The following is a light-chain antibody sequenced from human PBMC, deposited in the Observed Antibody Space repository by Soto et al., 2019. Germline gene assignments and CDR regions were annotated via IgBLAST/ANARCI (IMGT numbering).Light chain of an antibody. CDR3: QQYNSYPVT. J-gene: IGKJ4*01. V-gene: IGKV1-5*01. CDR2: DAS. Sequence: DIPMTQSPSTLSASVGDRVTITCRASQSISSWLAWYQQRPGRAPEVLIYDASSLGSGVPSRFSGSGSGTEFTLTISSLQPDDFATYYCQQYNSYPVTFGGGTKVEIK. CDR1: QSISSW.